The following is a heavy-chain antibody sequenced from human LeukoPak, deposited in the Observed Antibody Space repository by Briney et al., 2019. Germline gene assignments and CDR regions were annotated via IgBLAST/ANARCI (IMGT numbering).Heavy chain of an antibody. Sequence: GRSLRLSCAASGFTFDDYAMHWVRQAPGKGLEWVSGISWNSGSIGYADSVKGRFTISRDNAKNSLYLQMNSLRAEDTASYYCAKGGYSGYDIPYYFDYWGQGTLVTVSS. V-gene: IGHV3-9*01. J-gene: IGHJ4*02. D-gene: IGHD5-12*01. CDR3: AKGGYSGYDIPYYFDY. CDR1: GFTFDDYA. CDR2: ISWNSGSI.